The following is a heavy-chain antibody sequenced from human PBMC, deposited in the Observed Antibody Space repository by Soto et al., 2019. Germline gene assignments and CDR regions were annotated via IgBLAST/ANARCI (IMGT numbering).Heavy chain of an antibody. D-gene: IGHD1-7*01. CDR3: AKGDWDYIAGHFDY. Sequence: GGSLRLSCAASGFTFTSCAMSWVRQAPGKGLEWVSAISGTAGNTYHADSVKGRFTISRDISKNTLYLQMNSLRAEDTAVYYCAKGDWDYIAGHFDYWGQGTLVTVS. V-gene: IGHV3-23*01. J-gene: IGHJ4*02. CDR1: GFTFTSCA. CDR2: ISGTAGNT.